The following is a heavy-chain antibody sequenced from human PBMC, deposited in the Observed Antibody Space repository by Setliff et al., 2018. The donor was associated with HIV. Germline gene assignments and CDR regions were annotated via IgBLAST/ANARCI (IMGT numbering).Heavy chain of an antibody. Sequence: TGGSLRLSCAASGFTFNKAWMNWVRQAPGKGLEWVGRVKSDRDGGTTDYAAPVKGRITISRDDSKNTVYLQMNSLKTEDTAVYYCATSIAVPVYAFDMWGHGTMVTVSS. D-gene: IGHD6-19*01. CDR3: ATSIAVPVYAFDM. CDR1: GFTFNKAW. V-gene: IGHV3-15*07. J-gene: IGHJ3*02. CDR2: VKSDRDGGTT.